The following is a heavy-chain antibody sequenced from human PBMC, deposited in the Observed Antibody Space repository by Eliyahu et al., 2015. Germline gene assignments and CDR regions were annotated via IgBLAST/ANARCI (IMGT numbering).Heavy chain of an antibody. Sequence: EVQLVESGGGVVRPGGSLRLSCAASGFXFXDYGMXWVRQAPGKGLEWVSGINWNGGSTGYADSVKGRFTISRDNAKNSLYLQMNSLRAEDTALYHCAREGIVLWFGESGWFDPWGQGTLVTVSS. J-gene: IGHJ5*02. V-gene: IGHV3-20*01. CDR3: AREGIVLWFGESGWFDP. CDR1: GFXFXDYG. D-gene: IGHD3-10*01. CDR2: INWNGGST.